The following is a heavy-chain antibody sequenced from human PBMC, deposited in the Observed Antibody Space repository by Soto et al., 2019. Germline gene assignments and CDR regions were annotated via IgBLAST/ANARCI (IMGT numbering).Heavy chain of an antibody. D-gene: IGHD3-3*01. Sequence: QVQLQESGPGLVKPSETLSLTCTVSGGSISSYYWSWIRQPPGKGLEWIGYIYYSGSTNYNPSLKSRVTISVDTSKNQFSLKLSSVTAADTAVYYCARHAKGGFWSGLTVDYWGQGTLVTVSS. CDR2: IYYSGST. V-gene: IGHV4-59*08. CDR3: ARHAKGGFWSGLTVDY. CDR1: GGSISSYY. J-gene: IGHJ4*02.